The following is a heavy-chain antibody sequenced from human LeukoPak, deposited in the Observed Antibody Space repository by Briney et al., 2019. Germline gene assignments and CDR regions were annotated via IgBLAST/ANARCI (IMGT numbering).Heavy chain of an antibody. CDR3: ARSDIWGSYRFLDY. J-gene: IGHJ4*02. D-gene: IGHD3-16*02. V-gene: IGHV4-31*03. Sequence: PSQTLSLTCTVSGGSISSGGYYWSWIRQHPGKGLEWIGYIYYSGSTYYNPSLKSRVTISVDTSKNQVSLKLSSVTAADTAVYYCARSDIWGSYRFLDYWGQGALVTVSS. CDR1: GGSISSGGYY. CDR2: IYYSGST.